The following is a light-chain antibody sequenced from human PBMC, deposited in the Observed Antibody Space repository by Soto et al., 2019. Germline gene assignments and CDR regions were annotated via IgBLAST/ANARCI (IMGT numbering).Light chain of an antibody. CDR1: QSVSGN. CDR3: QQYNNWPPFT. CDR2: GAS. V-gene: IGKV3-15*01. Sequence: EIVMTQSPATLSVSPGERATLSCRASQSVSGNLAWYQQKPGQAPRLLIYGASTRATGIPARFSGSGSGTELTLTISSQQSEDVAVYYCQQYNNWPPFTFGPGTKVDIK. J-gene: IGKJ3*01.